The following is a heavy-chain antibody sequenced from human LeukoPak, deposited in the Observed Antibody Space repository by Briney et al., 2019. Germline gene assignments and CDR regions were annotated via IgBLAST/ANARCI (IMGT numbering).Heavy chain of an antibody. D-gene: IGHD3-22*01. CDR1: GGSFSGYY. Sequence: SETLSLTCAVYGGSFSGYYWSWIRQPPGKGLEWIWEINHSGSTNYNPSLKSRVTISVDTSKKQFSLRLSSVTAADTAVYYCARTPIYYFDNSGYYNWGQGTLVTVSS. CDR2: INHSGST. V-gene: IGHV4-34*01. CDR3: ARTPIYYFDNSGYYN. J-gene: IGHJ4*02.